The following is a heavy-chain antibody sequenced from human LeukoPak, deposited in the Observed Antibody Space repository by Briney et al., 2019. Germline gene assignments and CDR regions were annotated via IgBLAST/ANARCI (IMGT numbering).Heavy chain of an antibody. CDR2: IYYSGST. Sequence: SETLSLTCTVSGGSISSYYWSWIRQPPGKGLEWIGYIYYSGSTNYNPSLKSRVTISVDTSKNQFSLKLSSVTAADTAVYYCAKPRGIVGATKAFDYWGQGTLVTVSS. J-gene: IGHJ4*02. D-gene: IGHD1-26*01. CDR3: AKPRGIVGATKAFDY. CDR1: GGSISSYY. V-gene: IGHV4-59*01.